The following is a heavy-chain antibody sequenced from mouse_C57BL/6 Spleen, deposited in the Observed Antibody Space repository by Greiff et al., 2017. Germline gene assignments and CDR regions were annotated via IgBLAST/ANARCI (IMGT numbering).Heavy chain of an antibody. D-gene: IGHD1-3*01. CDR2: INPKNGGT. CDR1: GYTFTDYN. CDR3: ARGITTLYYYAMDY. V-gene: IGHV1-18*01. Sequence: VQLQQSGPELVKPGASVKIPCKASGYTFTDYNMDWVKQSPGQSLEWIGDINPKNGGTICNQKFKGKATLTADKSSSTAYMELRSLTSEDSAVDYCARGITTLYYYAMDYWGQGTSVTVAS. J-gene: IGHJ4*01.